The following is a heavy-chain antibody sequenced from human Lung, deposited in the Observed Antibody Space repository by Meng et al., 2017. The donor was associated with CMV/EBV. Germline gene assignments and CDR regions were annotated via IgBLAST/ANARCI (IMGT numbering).Heavy chain of an antibody. CDR1: GFTFNTYW. D-gene: IGHD3-22*01. V-gene: IGHV3-74*01. CDR3: AREYRRKYDSSGFDF. J-gene: IGHJ4*02. CDR2: ITSDGSST. Sequence: GGSLRLSCAASGFTFNTYWMHWVRQAPGKGLVWVSCITSDGSSTTYANSVKGRFTISRENAKNTLYLQMNSQGAEDTAVYYCAREYRRKYDSSGFDFWGQGTLVTVSS.